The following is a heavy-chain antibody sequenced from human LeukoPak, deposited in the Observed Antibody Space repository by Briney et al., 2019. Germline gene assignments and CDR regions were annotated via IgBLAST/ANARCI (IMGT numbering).Heavy chain of an antibody. J-gene: IGHJ4*02. V-gene: IGHV3-7*01. CDR2: IKQDGSEK. CDR1: GFTFSSRDW. Sequence: PGGSLRLSCVASGFTFSSRDWMTWVRQAPGKGLEWVANIKQDGSEKNYVDSVKGRFTISRDNAKNSLYLQMNSLRAEDTAVYYCARAEIGYSGYYDYWGQGTLVTVSS. CDR3: ARAEIGYSGYYDY. D-gene: IGHD5-12*01.